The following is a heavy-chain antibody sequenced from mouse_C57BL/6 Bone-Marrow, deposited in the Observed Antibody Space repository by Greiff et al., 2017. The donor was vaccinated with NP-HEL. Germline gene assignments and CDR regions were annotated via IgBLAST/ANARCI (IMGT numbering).Heavy chain of an antibody. V-gene: IGHV1-19*01. CDR3: ARWGRTERG. CDR2: INPYNGGT. Sequence: VQLQQSGPVLVKPGASVKMSCKASGYTFTDYYMNWVKQSHGKSLEWIGVINPYNGGTSYNQKFKGKATLTVDKSSSTAYMELNSLTAEDSAVYYCARWGRTERGWGQGTTLTVAS. D-gene: IGHD4-1*01. CDR1: GYTFTDYY. J-gene: IGHJ2*01.